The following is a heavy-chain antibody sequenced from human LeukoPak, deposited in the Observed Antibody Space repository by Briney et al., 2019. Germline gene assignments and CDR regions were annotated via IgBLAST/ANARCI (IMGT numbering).Heavy chain of an antibody. V-gene: IGHV3-11*04. CDR3: ARAPPFVIDAIPYYYMDV. CDR2: ISGSGSTI. CDR1: GFTLRDYY. J-gene: IGHJ6*03. D-gene: IGHD2-21*01. Sequence: PGGSLRLSCAASGFTLRDYYMTWIRQAPGKSLEWVSFISGSGSTIYYADSVKGRFAISRDNAKNSLSLQMNSLRAEDTAVYYCARAPPFVIDAIPYYYMDVWGKGTMVTVSS.